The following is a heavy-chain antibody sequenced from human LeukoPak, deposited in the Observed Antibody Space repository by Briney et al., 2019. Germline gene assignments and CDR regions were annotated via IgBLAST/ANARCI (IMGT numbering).Heavy chain of an antibody. J-gene: IGHJ4*02. CDR1: KFTFSKYW. V-gene: IGHV3-7*01. Sequence: GGSLRLSCAASKFTFSKYWMSWVRQAPGKGLEWVANIKQDGSEKYYVDSVKGRFTISRDNAKNSLYLQMDSLRAEDTAVYYCARHSSGWPYYFDYWGQGTLVTVSS. CDR3: ARHSSGWPYYFDY. D-gene: IGHD6-19*01. CDR2: IKQDGSEK.